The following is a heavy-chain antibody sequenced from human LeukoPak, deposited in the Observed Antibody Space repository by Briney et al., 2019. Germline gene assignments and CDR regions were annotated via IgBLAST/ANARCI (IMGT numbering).Heavy chain of an antibody. Sequence: SETLSLTCTVSGGSISSYYWSWIRQPPGKGLEWIGYIYYSGSTNYNPSLKSRVTMSVDTSKNQFSLKLSSVTAADTAVYYCARAGVDGYTRGYYFDYWGQGTLVTVSS. D-gene: IGHD5-24*01. CDR1: GGSISSYY. CDR3: ARAGVDGYTRGYYFDY. J-gene: IGHJ4*02. CDR2: IYYSGST. V-gene: IGHV4-59*01.